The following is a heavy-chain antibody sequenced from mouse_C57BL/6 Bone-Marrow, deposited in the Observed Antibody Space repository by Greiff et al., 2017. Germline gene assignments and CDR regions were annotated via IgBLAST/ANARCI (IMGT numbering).Heavy chain of an antibody. CDR1: GYTFTSYW. Sequence: VQLQQSGAELVKPGASVKMSCKASGYTFTSYWITWVKQRPGQGLEWIGDIYPGSGSTNYNEKFKSKATLTVDKSSSTAYMQLSSLTSEDSAVEYCARSTAVYWYFDVWGTGTTVTVSS. J-gene: IGHJ1*03. V-gene: IGHV1-55*01. D-gene: IGHD3-2*01. CDR2: IYPGSGST. CDR3: ARSTAVYWYFDV.